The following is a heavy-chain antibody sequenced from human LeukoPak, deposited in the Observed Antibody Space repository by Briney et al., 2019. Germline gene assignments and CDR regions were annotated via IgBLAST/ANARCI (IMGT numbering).Heavy chain of an antibody. V-gene: IGHV3-30*03. CDR3: AMRYGDYVVN. D-gene: IGHD4-17*01. CDR2: ISYDGSNK. J-gene: IGHJ4*02. CDR1: GFTFSSYG. Sequence: PGRSLRLSCAASGFTFSSYGMHWVRQAPGKGLEWVAVISYDGSNKYYADSMKGRFTISRDNSKNTLYLQMNSLRAEDTAVYYCAMRYGDYVVNWGQGTLVTVSS.